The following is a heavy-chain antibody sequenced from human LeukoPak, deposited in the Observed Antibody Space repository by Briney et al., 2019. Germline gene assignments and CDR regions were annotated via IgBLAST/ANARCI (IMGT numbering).Heavy chain of an antibody. J-gene: IGHJ4*02. V-gene: IGHV1-46*01. CDR2: INPSGGST. D-gene: IGHD3-22*01. CDR1: GYTFISYY. Sequence: ASVKVSCKASGYTFISYYMHWVRQAPGQGLEWMGIINPSGGSTSYAQKFQGRVTMTRDTSTSTVYMELSSLRSEDTAVYYCARDLVGYYYDSSGYPLVALNYWGQGTLVTVSS. CDR3: ARDLVGYYYDSSGYPLVALNY.